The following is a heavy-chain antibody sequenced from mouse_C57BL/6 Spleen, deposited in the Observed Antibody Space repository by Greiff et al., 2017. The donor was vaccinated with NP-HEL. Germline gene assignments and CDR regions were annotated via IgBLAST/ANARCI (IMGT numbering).Heavy chain of an antibody. CDR2: ISSGGSYT. V-gene: IGHV5-6*01. D-gene: IGHD1-1*01. Sequence: EVQLQESGGDLVKPGGSLKLSCAASGFTFSSYGMSWVRQTPDKRLEWVATISSGGSYTYYPDSVKGRFTISRDNAKNTLYLQMSSLKSEDTAMYYCARQDTTVVGPLDYWGQGTTLTVSS. CDR3: ARQDTTVVGPLDY. CDR1: GFTFSSYG. J-gene: IGHJ2*01.